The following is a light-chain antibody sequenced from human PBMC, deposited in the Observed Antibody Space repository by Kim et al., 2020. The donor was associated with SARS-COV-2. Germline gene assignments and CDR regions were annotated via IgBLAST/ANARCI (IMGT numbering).Light chain of an antibody. V-gene: IGLV1-51*01. J-gene: IGLJ3*02. CDR2: DTN. CDR1: SSNIGINY. CDR3: GSWDGSLSVM. Sequence: QSVLTQPPSVSAAPGQKVTISCSGTSSNIGINYVSWYQQLPGAAPKLLIYDTNKRPSGIPDRFSGSKSGTSATLIITGLQTGDEADYYCGSWDGSLSVMFGGGTTVTVL.